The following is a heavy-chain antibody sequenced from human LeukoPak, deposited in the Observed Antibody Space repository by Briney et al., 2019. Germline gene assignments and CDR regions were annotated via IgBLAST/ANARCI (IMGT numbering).Heavy chain of an antibody. CDR3: ARNPSPSPHSGYDYYFDY. V-gene: IGHV1-2*02. Sequence: GASVKVSCKASGYTFTGYYMHWVRQAPGQGLEWMGWINPNSGGTNYAQKFQGRVTMTRDTSISTAYMELSRLRSDDTAVYYCARNPSPSPHSGYDYYFDYWGQGTLVTVSS. CDR1: GYTFTGYY. CDR2: INPNSGGT. D-gene: IGHD5-12*01. J-gene: IGHJ4*02.